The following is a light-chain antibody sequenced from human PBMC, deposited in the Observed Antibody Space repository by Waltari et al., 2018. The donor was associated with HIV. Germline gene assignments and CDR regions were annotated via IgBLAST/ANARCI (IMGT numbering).Light chain of an antibody. Sequence: QSVLTQPPSVSEAPRQRVTISSSGSHSNIGNTAVIWFQKLPGKTPKLLIYHDSLLPSGVSDRFSATKSGTSASLAISGLQSEDAADYYCAAWDDTLNGFVFGTGTRVTVL. V-gene: IGLV1-36*01. J-gene: IGLJ1*01. CDR1: HSNIGNTA. CDR2: HDS. CDR3: AAWDDTLNGFV.